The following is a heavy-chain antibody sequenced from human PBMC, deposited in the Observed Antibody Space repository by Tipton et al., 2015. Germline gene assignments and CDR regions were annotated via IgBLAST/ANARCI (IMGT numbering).Heavy chain of an antibody. D-gene: IGHD6-13*01. Sequence: GSLRLSCAASGFSFSDYDMNWVRQAPGKGLEWVANIKPDGSESYYLDSVKGRFTFSRGNAQNSLFLQMNSLTAEDTAFYYCAREGSSWYFGVYWGQGTLVSVSS. V-gene: IGHV3-7*03. J-gene: IGHJ4*02. CDR1: GFSFSDYD. CDR3: AREGSSWYFGVY. CDR2: IKPDGSES.